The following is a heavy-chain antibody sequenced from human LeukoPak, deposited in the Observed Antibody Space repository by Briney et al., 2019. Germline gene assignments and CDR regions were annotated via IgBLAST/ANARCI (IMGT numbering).Heavy chain of an antibody. D-gene: IGHD6-19*01. V-gene: IGHV1-69*04. CDR3: ARGRWSSGWYYDY. CDR1: GGTFSSYA. CDR2: IIPILGIA. Sequence: SVKVSCKASGGTFSSYAISWVRQAPGQGLEWMGRIIPILGIANYAQKFQGRVTITADKSTSTAYMELSSLRSEDTAVYYCARGRWSSGWYYDYWGQGTLVTVSS. J-gene: IGHJ4*02.